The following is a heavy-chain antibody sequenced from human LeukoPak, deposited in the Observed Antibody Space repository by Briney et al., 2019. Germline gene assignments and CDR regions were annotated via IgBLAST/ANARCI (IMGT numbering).Heavy chain of an antibody. CDR3: ARGITAGFDY. Sequence: RASVKVSCKASGYTFTNYHVHWVRQAPGQGLQWMGIINPNGGSTSYAQKFQGRVTMTTDTSTSTAYMELSSLRSEDTAVYYCARGITAGFDYWGQGTLVTVSS. J-gene: IGHJ4*02. V-gene: IGHV1-46*01. CDR1: GYTFTNYH. CDR2: INPNGGST. D-gene: IGHD6-13*01.